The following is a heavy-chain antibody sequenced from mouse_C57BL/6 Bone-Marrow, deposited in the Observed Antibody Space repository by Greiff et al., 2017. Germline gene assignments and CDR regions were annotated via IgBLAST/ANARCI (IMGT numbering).Heavy chain of an antibody. Sequence: VKLMESGPELVKPGASVKISCKASGYAFSSSWMNWVKQRPGKGLEWIGRIYPGDGDTNYNGKFKGKATLTADKSSSTAYMQLSSLTSEDSAVYFCARGVKGAWFAYWGQGTLVTVSA. D-gene: IGHD1-3*01. V-gene: IGHV1-82*01. CDR2: IYPGDGDT. J-gene: IGHJ3*01. CDR3: ARGVKGAWFAY. CDR1: GYAFSSSW.